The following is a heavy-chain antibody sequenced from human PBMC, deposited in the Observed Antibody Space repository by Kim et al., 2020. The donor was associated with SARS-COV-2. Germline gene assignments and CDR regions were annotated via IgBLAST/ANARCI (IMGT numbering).Heavy chain of an antibody. Sequence: SETLSLTCTVSGGSISSYYWSWIRQPPGKGLEWIGYIYYSGSTNYNPSLKSRVTISVDTSKNQFSLKLSSVTAADTVVYYCARREAAQPFDYWGQGTLDT. J-gene: IGHJ4*02. CDR2: IYYSGST. CDR1: GGSISSYY. V-gene: IGHV4-59*08. CDR3: ARREAAQPFDY. D-gene: IGHD6-13*01.